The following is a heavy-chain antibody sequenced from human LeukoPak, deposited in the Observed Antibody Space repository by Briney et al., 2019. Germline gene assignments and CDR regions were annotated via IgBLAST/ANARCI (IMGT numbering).Heavy chain of an antibody. Sequence: ASVKVSCKVSGYTLTELSTHWVRQAPGKGLEWMGGFDPEDGETIYAQKFQGRVTMTEDTSTDTAYMELSSLRSEDTAVYYCATEQSRSAPAMHKDIVVVPAAFDYWGQGTLVTVSS. CDR3: ATEQSRSAPAMHKDIVVVPAAFDY. J-gene: IGHJ4*02. CDR1: GYTLTELS. V-gene: IGHV1-24*01. CDR2: FDPEDGET. D-gene: IGHD2-2*01.